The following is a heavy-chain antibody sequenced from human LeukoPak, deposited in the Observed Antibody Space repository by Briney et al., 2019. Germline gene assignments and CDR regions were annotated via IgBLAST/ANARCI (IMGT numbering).Heavy chain of an antibody. CDR3: ASSMGGSGNSYKRKYNWFDP. Sequence: SETLSLTCAVYGGSFSGYYWSWIRQPPGKGLEWIGEINHSGSTNYNPSLKSRVTISVDTSKNQFSLKLSSVTAADTAVYYCASSMGGSGNSYKRKYNWFDPWGQGTLVTVSS. CDR2: INHSGST. J-gene: IGHJ5*02. V-gene: IGHV4-34*01. CDR1: GGSFSGYY. D-gene: IGHD3-10*01.